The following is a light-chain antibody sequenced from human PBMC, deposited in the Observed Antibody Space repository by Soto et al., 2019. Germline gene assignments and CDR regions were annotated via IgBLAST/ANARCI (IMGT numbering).Light chain of an antibody. CDR1: QGINKC. CDR2: AAA. Sequence: DIQMSQSPSSVSASVGDRVTITCRASQGINKCLAWYQQKSVKAPKLLIYAAASLQSGVPSRFSRSGSGTHFTLTISSLQPEDFAPYYCHHAKSFPITLGQGTRLEIK. V-gene: IGKV1-12*01. CDR3: HHAKSFPIT. J-gene: IGKJ5*01.